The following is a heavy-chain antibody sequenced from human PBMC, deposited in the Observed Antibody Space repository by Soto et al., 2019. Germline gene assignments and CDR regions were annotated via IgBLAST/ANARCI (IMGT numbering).Heavy chain of an antibody. CDR3: ARGLPTGQLDP. V-gene: IGHV1-3*01. CDR1: GYTFTRYT. D-gene: IGHD5-18*01. J-gene: IGHJ5*02. Sequence: ASVKVSCKASGYTFTRYTMNWVRQAPGQRLEWMGWINPDNGNTKSSQKFQDRVIITRDTSASTAYMDLSSLRSEDTAVYYCARGLPTGQLDPWGPGPLLTVSS. CDR2: INPDNGNT.